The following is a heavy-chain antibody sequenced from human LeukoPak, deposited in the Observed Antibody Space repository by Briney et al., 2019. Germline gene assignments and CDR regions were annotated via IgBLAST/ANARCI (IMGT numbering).Heavy chain of an antibody. J-gene: IGHJ6*02. Sequence: PGRSLRLSCAASGFTFDDYAMHWVRQAPGKGLEWVSGISWNSGSIGYADSVKGRFTISRDNAKNSLYLQMSSLRAEDTALYYCAKEFPPSITMVRGVIAPRYYYGMDVWGQGTTVTVSS. D-gene: IGHD3-10*01. CDR2: ISWNSGSI. CDR1: GFTFDDYA. CDR3: AKEFPPSITMVRGVIAPRYYYGMDV. V-gene: IGHV3-9*01.